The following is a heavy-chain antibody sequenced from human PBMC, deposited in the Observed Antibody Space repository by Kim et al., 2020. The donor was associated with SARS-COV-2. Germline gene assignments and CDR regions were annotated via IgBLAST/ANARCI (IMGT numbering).Heavy chain of an antibody. CDR1: GFTFSSRA. CDR3: AKDHPSSGWPAFDS. D-gene: IGHD6-19*01. J-gene: IGHJ4*02. Sequence: GGSLRLSCAASGFTFSSRAMSWVRQAPGEGPEWVASVNNGGNAYYADSVKGRFTVSRDITRVTLYLQMNSLRAEDTALYFCAKDHPSSGWPAFDSWGQGT. CDR2: VNNGGNA. V-gene: IGHV3-23*01.